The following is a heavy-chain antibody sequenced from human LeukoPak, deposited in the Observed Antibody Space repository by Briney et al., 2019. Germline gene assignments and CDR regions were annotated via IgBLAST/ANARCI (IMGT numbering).Heavy chain of an antibody. J-gene: IGHJ4*02. V-gene: IGHV3-30*18. D-gene: IGHD3-3*01. Sequence: GGSLRLSCAASGFTFSSYGMHWVRQAPGKGLEWVAVISYDGSSKYYADSVKGRFTISRDNSKNTLYLQMNSLRAEDTAVYYCAKDQGGYYDFWSGYSSEYFDYWGQGTLVTVSS. CDR1: GFTFSSYG. CDR3: AKDQGGYYDFWSGYSSEYFDY. CDR2: ISYDGSSK.